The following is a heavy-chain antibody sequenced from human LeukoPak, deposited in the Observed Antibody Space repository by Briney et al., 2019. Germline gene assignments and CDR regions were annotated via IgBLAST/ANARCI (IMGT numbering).Heavy chain of an antibody. CDR3: AKDRSIGTYYTFDS. Sequence: GGSLRLSCAASGVAFSSCHMHWVRQAPGKGLEYVSGISSNGGSTYYANSVKGRFTISRDNSKNTLYLQMSSLTAKDTAVYYCAKDRSIGTYYTFDSWGQGTLVTVSS. V-gene: IGHV3-64*01. J-gene: IGHJ4*02. CDR2: ISSNGGST. CDR1: GVAFSSCH. D-gene: IGHD1-26*01.